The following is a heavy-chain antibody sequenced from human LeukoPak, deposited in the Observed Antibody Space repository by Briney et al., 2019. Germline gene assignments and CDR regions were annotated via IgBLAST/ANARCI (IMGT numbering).Heavy chain of an antibody. Sequence: SETLSLTCAVYGGSFSGYYWSWIRQPPGKGLEWIGEINHSGSTNYNPSLKSRVTISVDTSKNQFSLKLSSVTAADTAVYYCARGRGVRVNEDYWGQGTLVTVSS. CDR2: INHSGST. CDR1: GGSFSGYY. J-gene: IGHJ4*02. D-gene: IGHD3-16*01. CDR3: ARGRGVRVNEDY. V-gene: IGHV4-34*01.